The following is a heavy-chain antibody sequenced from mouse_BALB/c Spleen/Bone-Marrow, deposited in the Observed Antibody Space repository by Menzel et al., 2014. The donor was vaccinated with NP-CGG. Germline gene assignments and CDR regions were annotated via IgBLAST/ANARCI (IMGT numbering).Heavy chain of an antibody. CDR2: IHPNSGNT. V-gene: IGHV1S130*01. CDR1: GYTFTNSW. J-gene: IGHJ2*01. D-gene: IGHD2-14*01. CDR3: ARHHRYAYYVDY. Sequence: SGSVLVRPGASVKLSCKASGYTFTNSWIHWAKQRPGQGLEWIGEIHPNSGNTNYNEKFKGKVTLTADISSSTAYVDPSSLTSKDSAVYYCARHHRYAYYVDYWGQGTTLTVSS.